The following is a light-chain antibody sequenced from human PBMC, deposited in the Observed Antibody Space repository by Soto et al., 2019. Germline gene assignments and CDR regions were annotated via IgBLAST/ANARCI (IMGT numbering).Light chain of an antibody. CDR2: KAS. J-gene: IGKJ4*01. CDR3: QQYNSYPSLP. CDR1: QSISSW. V-gene: IGKV1-5*03. Sequence: DIQMTQSPSTLSASVGDRVTITCRASQSISSWLAWYQQKPGKAPKLLIYKASSLESGVPSRFSGSGSGTEFTLTISSLQPDDFATYYCQQYNSYPSLPFGGGTKVEIK.